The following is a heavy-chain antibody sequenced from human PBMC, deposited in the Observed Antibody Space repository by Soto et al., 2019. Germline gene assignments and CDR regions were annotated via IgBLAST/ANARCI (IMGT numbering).Heavy chain of an antibody. D-gene: IGHD6-13*01. CDR1: GFTFSSYG. V-gene: IGHV3-30*18. CDR2: ISYDGSNK. J-gene: IGHJ4*02. Sequence: GGSLRLSCAASGFTFSSYGMHWVRQAPGKGLEWVAVISYDGSNKYYADSVKGRFTVSRDNSKNTLYLQMNSLRAEDTAVYYCANIPGGIAAAGIDYWGQGTLVTVSS. CDR3: ANIPGGIAAAGIDY.